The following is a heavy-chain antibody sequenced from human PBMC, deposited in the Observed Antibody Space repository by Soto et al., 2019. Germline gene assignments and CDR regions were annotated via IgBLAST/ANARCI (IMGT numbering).Heavy chain of an antibody. V-gene: IGHV4-59*08. D-gene: IGHD3-22*01. CDR2: IYDSGST. Sequence: SETLSLTCTASDGSISSYYWSWIRQPPGKGQEWIGYIYDSGSTNYNPSLKSRVTTSVDTSKNQFSLKLSSVTAADTAVYYCARLYSYYDSSGYPDYWGQGTLVTVS. J-gene: IGHJ4*02. CDR1: DGSISSYY. CDR3: ARLYSYYDSSGYPDY.